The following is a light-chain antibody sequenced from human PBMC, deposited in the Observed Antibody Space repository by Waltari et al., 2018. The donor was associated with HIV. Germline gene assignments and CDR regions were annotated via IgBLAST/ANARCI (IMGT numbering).Light chain of an antibody. V-gene: IGKV4-1*01. CDR1: RTVLSTSDNRNY. J-gene: IGKJ4*01. CDR2: WAS. Sequence: DIVMTQSPDSLSVSLGERATFNCRSSRTVLSTSDNRNYLDWYQQKTGQSPNVLIYWASTRQSGVPDRFSASGSGTNFSLTISSLQAEDVAVYYCQQYYTVRPTFGGGTKVEIK. CDR3: QQYYTVRPT.